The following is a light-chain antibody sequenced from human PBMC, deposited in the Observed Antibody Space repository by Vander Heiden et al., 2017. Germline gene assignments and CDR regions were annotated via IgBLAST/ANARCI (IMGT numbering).Light chain of an antibody. CDR1: QSVSSSY. CDR3: QYYGSLP. Sequence: EIVLTQSPGTLSLSPGERATLSCRASQSVSSSYLAWYQQKPGQAPRLLIYGASSRDTGIQDRFSGSGSGTDFTLTSSRLENEDFEVYYDQYYGSLPFGQGTKMDIK. CDR2: GAS. J-gene: IGKJ2*01. V-gene: IGKV3-20*01.